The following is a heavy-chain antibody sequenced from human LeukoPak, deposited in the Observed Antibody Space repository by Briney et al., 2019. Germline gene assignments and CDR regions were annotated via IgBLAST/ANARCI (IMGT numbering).Heavy chain of an antibody. Sequence: ASVKVSCKASGDTFTSYYMHWLRQAPGQGLEWMGIINPSGGSTSYAQKFQGRVTMTRDTSISTAYMELSRLSSDDTAVYYCARDRDDSGGYGMDVWGQGTTVTVSS. J-gene: IGHJ6*02. CDR2: INPSGGST. V-gene: IGHV1-46*01. CDR3: ARDRDDSGGYGMDV. CDR1: GDTFTSYY. D-gene: IGHD3-22*01.